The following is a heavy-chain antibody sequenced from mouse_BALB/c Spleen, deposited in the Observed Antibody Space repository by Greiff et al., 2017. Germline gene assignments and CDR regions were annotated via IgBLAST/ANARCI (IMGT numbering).Heavy chain of an antibody. CDR2: ISSGGST. J-gene: IGHJ3*01. CDR3: ARGGDYYGSSYGAY. CDR1: GFTFSSYA. V-gene: IGHV5-6-5*01. D-gene: IGHD1-1*01. Sequence: EVKLMESGGGLVKPGGSLKLSCAASGFTFSSYAMSWVRQTPEKRLEWVASISSGGSTYYPDSVKGRFTISRDNARNILYLQMSSLRSEDTTMYYCARGGDYYGSSYGAYWGQGTLVTVSA.